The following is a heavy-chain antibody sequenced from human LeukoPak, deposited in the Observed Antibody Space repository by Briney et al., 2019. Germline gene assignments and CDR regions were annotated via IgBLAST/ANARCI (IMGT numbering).Heavy chain of an antibody. CDR3: ARILILSTGWTPFDY. CDR1: GGSISSTSYY. D-gene: IGHD3/OR15-3a*01. Sequence: SETLSLTCTVSGGSISSTSYYWGRIRQPPGERPEWIGNIYYSGTSYYNPSLKSRGSISVDSSKNQFSLKLSSVTAADTAVYHCARILILSTGWTPFDYWGQGALVTVPS. CDR2: IYYSGTS. J-gene: IGHJ4*02. V-gene: IGHV4-39*01.